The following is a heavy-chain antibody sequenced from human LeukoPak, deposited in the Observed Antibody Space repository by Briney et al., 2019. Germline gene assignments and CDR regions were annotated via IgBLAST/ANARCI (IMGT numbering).Heavy chain of an antibody. CDR1: GGSISGYY. CDR2: VYYSGST. CDR3: ARYGGSPSNYFDY. J-gene: IGHJ4*02. Sequence: PSETLSLTCTVSGGSISGYYWSWIRQPPGKGLEWIGYVYYSGSTNYNPSLKSRVTISVDTSKNQLSLKLNSVTAADTAVYYCARYGGSPSNYFDYWGQGTLVTVSS. V-gene: IGHV4-59*08. D-gene: IGHD1-26*01.